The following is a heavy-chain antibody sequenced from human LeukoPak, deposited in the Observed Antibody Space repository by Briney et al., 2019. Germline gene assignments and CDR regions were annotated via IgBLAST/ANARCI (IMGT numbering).Heavy chain of an antibody. D-gene: IGHD5-24*01. CDR2: IYPGNSDT. CDR1: GYTFTNYW. V-gene: IGHV5-51*01. J-gene: IGHJ4*02. CDR3: ARHGPVDMATTDCDY. Sequence: GESLKISCKASGYTFTNYWIGWVRQMPGKGLDWMGIIYPGNSDTRYSPSFQGRVTILADKSISTAYLQWSSLKAPDTAIYYCARHGPVDMATTDCDYWGQGTLVTVSS.